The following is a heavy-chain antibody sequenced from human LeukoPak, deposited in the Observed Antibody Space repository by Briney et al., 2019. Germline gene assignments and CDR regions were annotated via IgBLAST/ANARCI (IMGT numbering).Heavy chain of an antibody. CDR3: VKDSSTFGGVIAPDY. D-gene: IGHD3-16*02. CDR2: INSDGSST. J-gene: IGHJ4*02. CDR1: GFTFSSYW. V-gene: IGHV3-74*01. Sequence: GGSLRLSCAASGFTFSSYWMHWVRQAPGKGLVWVSRINSDGSSTTYADSVKGRFTISRDSSKNTLYLQMSSLRAEDTAVYYCVKDSSTFGGVIAPDYWGQGTLVTVSS.